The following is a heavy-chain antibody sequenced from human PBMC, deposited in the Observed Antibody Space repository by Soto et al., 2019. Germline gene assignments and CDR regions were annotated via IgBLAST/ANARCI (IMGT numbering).Heavy chain of an antibody. J-gene: IGHJ6*02. CDR3: ARTAKKWLGGDYYYYGMDV. Sequence: GGSLRLSCAASGFTFSSYAMHWVRQAPGKGLEWVAVISYDGSNKYYADSVKGRFTISRDNSKNTLYLQMNSLRAEDTAVYYCARTAKKWLGGDYYYYGMDVWGQGTTVTVSS. CDR2: ISYDGSNK. V-gene: IGHV3-30-3*01. D-gene: IGHD6-19*01. CDR1: GFTFSSYA.